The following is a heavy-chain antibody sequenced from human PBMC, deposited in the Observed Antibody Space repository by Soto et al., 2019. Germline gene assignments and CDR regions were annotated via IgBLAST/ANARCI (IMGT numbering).Heavy chain of an antibody. J-gene: IGHJ6*02. V-gene: IGHV3-53*01. Sequence: WSLRLSCAASGFTVSSNYMSWVRQAPGKGLGWVSVIYSGGSTYYADSVRGRFTISRDNSKNTLYLQMKSLRAEDTAVYYCARDPPATRHGMDVWGQGTTVTVYS. CDR2: IYSGGST. CDR3: ARDPPATRHGMDV. CDR1: GFTVSSNY.